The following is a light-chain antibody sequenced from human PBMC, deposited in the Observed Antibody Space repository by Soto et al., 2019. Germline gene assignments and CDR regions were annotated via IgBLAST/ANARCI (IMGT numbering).Light chain of an antibody. Sequence: ERVMTQSPATLSVSPGERATLSCRASQSVSSNLAWYQQKPGQAPRLLIYGASTRATGIPARFGGSGSGTDFTLTINSLEPEDFAVYYCQHFGGTTFTFGQGTRLEIK. V-gene: IGKV3-15*01. CDR3: QHFGGTTFT. CDR2: GAS. J-gene: IGKJ5*01. CDR1: QSVSSN.